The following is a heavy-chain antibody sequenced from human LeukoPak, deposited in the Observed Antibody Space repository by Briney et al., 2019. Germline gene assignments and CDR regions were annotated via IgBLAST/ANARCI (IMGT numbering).Heavy chain of an antibody. Sequence: PGSLSLTSTFSSGSICSYYWKSGRQPPGKRVGRVALIYYSGTTNYTPTLKSRVTMSVDTSKNQFSLKLNSVTAADTAVYYWARGSFGTGSYAFDIWGQGTMVTVSS. J-gene: IGHJ3*02. CDR2: IYYSGTT. CDR1: SGSICSYY. CDR3: ARGSFGTGSYAFDI. D-gene: IGHD3-10*01. V-gene: IGHV4-59*08.